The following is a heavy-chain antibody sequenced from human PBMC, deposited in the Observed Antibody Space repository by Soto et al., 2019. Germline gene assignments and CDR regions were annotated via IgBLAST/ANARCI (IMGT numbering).Heavy chain of an antibody. CDR1: GGSISSGGYS. Sequence: QLQLQESGSGLVKPSQTLSLTCAVSGGSISSGGYSWSWIRQPPGKGLEWIGYIYHSGSTYYTPSLKSRVTISVDRSKNQFSLQLSSVTAADTAVYYCASGSGYAAFYFDYWGQGTLVTVSS. D-gene: IGHD5-12*01. J-gene: IGHJ4*02. CDR2: IYHSGST. V-gene: IGHV4-30-2*01. CDR3: ASGSGYAAFYFDY.